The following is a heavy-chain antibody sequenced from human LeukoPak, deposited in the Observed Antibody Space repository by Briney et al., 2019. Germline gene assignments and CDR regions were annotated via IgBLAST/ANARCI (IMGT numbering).Heavy chain of an antibody. CDR1: GFTFSSYA. CDR2: ISYDGSNK. D-gene: IGHD6-19*01. V-gene: IGHV3-30*04. Sequence: GGSLRLSCEASGFTFSSYAMHWVRQAPGKGLERVAVISYDGSNKYYADSVKGRFTISRDNSKNTLYLQMNSLRAEDTAVYYCARDRPGIAVAGTLDYWGQGTLVTVSS. J-gene: IGHJ4*02. CDR3: ARDRPGIAVAGTLDY.